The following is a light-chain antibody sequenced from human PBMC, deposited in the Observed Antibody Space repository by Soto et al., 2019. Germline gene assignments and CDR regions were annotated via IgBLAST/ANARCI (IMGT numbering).Light chain of an antibody. CDR1: SSDVGGYNY. Sequence: QSALTQPASVSGSPGQSITISCTGTSSDVGGYNYVSWYQQQPGKAPKLMIYDVSTRPSGVSNRFSGSKSGNTASLTISGLQAEDEADYYCSSYTSSSTVVFGGGTKLTVL. CDR3: SSYTSSSTVV. J-gene: IGLJ2*01. CDR2: DVS. V-gene: IGLV2-14*01.